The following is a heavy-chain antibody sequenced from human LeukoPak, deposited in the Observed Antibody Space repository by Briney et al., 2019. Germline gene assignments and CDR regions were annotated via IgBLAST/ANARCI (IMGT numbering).Heavy chain of an antibody. CDR3: ARHLDTAMVKAFDI. CDR2: VYYSGST. CDR1: GGSISSYY. Sequence: SETLSLTCTVSGGSISSYYWSWIRQLPGKGLEWIGYVYYSGSTNYNPSLKSRVTISVDTSKNQFSLKLSSVTAADTAVYYCARHLDTAMVKAFDIWGQGTMVTVSS. D-gene: IGHD5-18*01. J-gene: IGHJ3*02. V-gene: IGHV4-59*08.